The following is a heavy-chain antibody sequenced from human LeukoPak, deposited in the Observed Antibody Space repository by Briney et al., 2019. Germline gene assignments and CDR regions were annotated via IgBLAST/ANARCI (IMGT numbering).Heavy chain of an antibody. V-gene: IGHV3-30-3*01. Sequence: GGSLRLSCAASGFTFSSYAMHWVRQAPGKWLEWVAVISYDGSNKYYADSVKGRFTISRDNSKNTLYLQMNSLRAEDTAVYYCASPNPYYEDAFDIWGQGTMVTVSS. CDR1: GFTFSSYA. D-gene: IGHD3-22*01. J-gene: IGHJ3*02. CDR2: ISYDGSNK. CDR3: ASPNPYYEDAFDI.